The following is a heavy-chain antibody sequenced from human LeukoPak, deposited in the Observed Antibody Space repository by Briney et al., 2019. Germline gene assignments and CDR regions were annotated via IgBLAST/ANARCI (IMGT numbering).Heavy chain of an antibody. CDR3: ARHRTWEMATISFDY. CDR2: IYYSGST. D-gene: IGHD5-24*01. Sequence: SETLSLTCTVSGGSISSYYWSWIRQPPGKGLEWIGYIYYSGSTNYNPSLKSRVTISVDTSKNQFSLKLSSVTAADTAVYYYARHRTWEMATISFDYWGQGTLVTVSS. J-gene: IGHJ4*02. CDR1: GGSISSYY. V-gene: IGHV4-59*08.